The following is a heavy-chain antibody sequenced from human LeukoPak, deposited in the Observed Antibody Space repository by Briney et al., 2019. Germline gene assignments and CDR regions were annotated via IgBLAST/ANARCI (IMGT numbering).Heavy chain of an antibody. CDR2: VYSSGST. D-gene: IGHD4-17*01. Sequence: SETLSLTCTVSGDAINNYYWSWIRQPPGKGLEWIGYVYSSGSTNYDPSLKSRVTISIDTSKNQFSLKLTSVTAADTAVYYCARGGPPTVTRFDYWGQGTLVTVSS. J-gene: IGHJ4*02. CDR3: ARGGPPTVTRFDY. CDR1: GDAINNYY. V-gene: IGHV4-59*01.